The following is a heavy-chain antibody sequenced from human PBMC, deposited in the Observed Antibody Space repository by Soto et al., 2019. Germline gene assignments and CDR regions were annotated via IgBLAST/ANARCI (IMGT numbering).Heavy chain of an antibody. D-gene: IGHD6-13*01. CDR3: ARDNPGYSSSWYERPDY. V-gene: IGHV3-30-3*01. CDR1: GFTFSSYA. J-gene: IGHJ4*02. Sequence: PGGSLRLSCAASGFTFSSYAMHWVRQAPGKGLEWVAVISYDGSNKYYADSVKGRFTISRDNSKNTLYLQMNSLRAEDTAVYYCARDNPGYSSSWYERPDYWGQGTLVTVSS. CDR2: ISYDGSNK.